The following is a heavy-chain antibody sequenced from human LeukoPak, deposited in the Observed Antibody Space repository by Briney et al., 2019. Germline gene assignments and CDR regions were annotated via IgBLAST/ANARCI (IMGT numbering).Heavy chain of an antibody. CDR2: VSSSGTT. V-gene: IGHV4-4*07. CDR3: ARQEISSSYYGVDY. CDR1: GAPISKYY. Sequence: SETLSLTCTVSGAPISKYYWHWIRHPAGEGLEWIGRVSSSGTTNYNPSLKSRVTMSVDTSRNQFSLKLSSVTAADTAVYYCARQEISSSYYGVDYWGQGTLVTVSS. J-gene: IGHJ4*02. D-gene: IGHD6-13*01.